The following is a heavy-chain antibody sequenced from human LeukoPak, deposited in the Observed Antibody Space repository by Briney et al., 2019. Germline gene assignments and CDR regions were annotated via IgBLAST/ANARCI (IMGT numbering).Heavy chain of an antibody. CDR2: ISSSSSYI. Sequence: GGSLRLSCAVSGFIFSSYSMNWVRQAPGKGLEWVSSISSSSSYIYYADSVKGRFTISRDNAKNSLFLQMNSLRVEDTALYYCVREGGSDWYSGWFDPWGQGTQVTVSS. V-gene: IGHV3-21*01. D-gene: IGHD6-19*01. J-gene: IGHJ5*02. CDR3: VREGGSDWYSGWFDP. CDR1: GFIFSSYS.